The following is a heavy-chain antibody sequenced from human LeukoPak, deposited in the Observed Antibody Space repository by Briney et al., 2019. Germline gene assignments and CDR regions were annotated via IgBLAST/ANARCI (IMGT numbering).Heavy chain of an antibody. CDR1: GGSIISSSYN. CDR2: IYYSGTT. Sequence: SETLSLTCTVSGGSIISSSYNWGWIRQPPGKGLEWIGTIYYSGTTYYNLSLQSRVTISVDTSKNEFSLKVNSVTAADTAVYYCARLPTGFPNWFDPWGQGTRVTVSS. V-gene: IGHV4-39*01. J-gene: IGHJ5*02. D-gene: IGHD2-8*02. CDR3: ARLPTGFPNWFDP.